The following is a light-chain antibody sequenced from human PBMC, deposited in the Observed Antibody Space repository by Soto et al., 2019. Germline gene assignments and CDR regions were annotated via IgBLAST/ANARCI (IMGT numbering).Light chain of an antibody. J-gene: IGKJ1*01. V-gene: IGKV1-5*03. CDR1: QTISSW. Sequence: DIQMTQSPSTLSGPVGDRVTITCRASQTISSWLAWYQQKPGKAPKLLIYKASSLESGVPSRFSGSGSGTEFTLTISSLQPDDFATYYCQRYNSYSRTFGQGTKVDNK. CDR3: QRYNSYSRT. CDR2: KAS.